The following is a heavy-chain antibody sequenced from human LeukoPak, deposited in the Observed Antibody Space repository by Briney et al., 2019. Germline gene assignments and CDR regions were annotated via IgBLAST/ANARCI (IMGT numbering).Heavy chain of an antibody. CDR3: ARGGILEWLLSFDY. CDR2: IYYSGST. V-gene: IGHV4-39*07. J-gene: IGHJ4*02. D-gene: IGHD3-3*01. CDR1: GGSISSSSYY. Sequence: PSETLSLTCTVSGGSISSSSYYWGWIRQPPGKGLEWIGSIYYSGSTYYNPSLKSRVTISVDRSKNQFSLKLSSVTAADTAVYYCARGGILEWLLSFDYWGQGTLVTVSS.